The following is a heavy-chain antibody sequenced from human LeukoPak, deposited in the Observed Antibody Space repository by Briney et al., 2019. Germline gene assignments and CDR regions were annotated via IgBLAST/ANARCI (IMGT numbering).Heavy chain of an antibody. D-gene: IGHD4-17*01. V-gene: IGHV4-59*01. J-gene: IGHJ4*02. CDR1: GGAITGYY. CDR3: ARGRPPHDYGTLFDY. CDR2: IYYSGST. Sequence: SETLSLTCTVSGGAITGYYWSWIQQPPGKGLEWIGYIYYSGSTNYNPSLKSRVTMSVDTSKKQFSLKLSSVTAADTAVYYCARGRPPHDYGTLFDYWGQGALVTVSS.